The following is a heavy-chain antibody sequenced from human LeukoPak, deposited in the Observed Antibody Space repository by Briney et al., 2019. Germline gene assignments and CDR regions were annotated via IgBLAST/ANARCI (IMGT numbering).Heavy chain of an antibody. CDR3: ARMRSSWYFDH. CDR2: ISNSGGTI. CDR1: GFTFSDYF. V-gene: IGHV3-11*01. Sequence: GGSLRLSCAASGFTFSDYFMTWSRQAPGKGLEWVSYISNSGGTIYYSDSVKGRFTISRDNAKNLLYLEMDSLRAGDTAVYYCARMRSSWYFDHWGQGSLVSVSS. D-gene: IGHD6-13*01. J-gene: IGHJ4*02.